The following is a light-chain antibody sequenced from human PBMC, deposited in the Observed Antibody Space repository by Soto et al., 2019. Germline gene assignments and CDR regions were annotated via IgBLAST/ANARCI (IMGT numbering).Light chain of an antibody. CDR3: GTWDSSLSAVV. Sequence: QSVLTQPPSVSAAPGQKVTISCSGSSSNIGNNYVSWYQQLPGTAPKLLIYDNNKQPSGIPDRFSGSKSGTSATLGINGLQAGDEADYYCGTWDSSLSAVVFGGGTQLTVL. J-gene: IGLJ2*01. V-gene: IGLV1-51*01. CDR2: DNN. CDR1: SSNIGNNY.